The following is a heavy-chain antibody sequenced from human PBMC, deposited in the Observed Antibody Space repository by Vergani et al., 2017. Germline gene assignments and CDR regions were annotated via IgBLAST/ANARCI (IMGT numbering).Heavy chain of an antibody. CDR2: ISSSSSYI. V-gene: IGHV3-21*01. D-gene: IGHD4-23*01. CDR3: ARERGERWTDY. CDR1: GFTFSSYS. Sequence: EVQLVESGGGLVKPGGSLRLSCAASGFTFSSYSMNWVRQAPGKGLEWVSSISSSSSYIYYADSVKGRFTISRDNAKNTLYPQMNSLRAEDTAVYYCARERGERWTDYWGQGTLVTVSS. J-gene: IGHJ4*02.